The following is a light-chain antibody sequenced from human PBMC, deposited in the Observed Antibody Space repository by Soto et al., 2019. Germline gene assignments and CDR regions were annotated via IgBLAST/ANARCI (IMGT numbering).Light chain of an antibody. CDR1: QTLLHGDGKTY. CDR3: MQSVQLPLT. V-gene: IGKV2D-29*01. J-gene: IGKJ4*01. CDR2: EVS. Sequence: ILMTQTPLSLSVTPGQPASISCKSGQTLLHGDGKTYLHWYLQKPGQPPQLLIYEVSNRFSGVPERFSGSGSGTEFTLKISRVEAEDVGFYFCMQSVQLPLTFGGGTKVELK.